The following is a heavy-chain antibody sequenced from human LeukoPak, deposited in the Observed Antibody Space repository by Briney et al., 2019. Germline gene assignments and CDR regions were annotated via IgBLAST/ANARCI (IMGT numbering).Heavy chain of an antibody. V-gene: IGHV4-4*07. J-gene: IGHJ5*02. CDR1: GGSISNFY. CDR3: ARGLSHVYDFNWFDP. Sequence: SETPSLTCTVSGGSISNFYWSWIRQPAGKGLDWIGRINTSGTTRYNPSLQSRVTLSMDSSNSQFSLYLTSVAAADTAVYYCARGLSHVYDFNWFDPWGQGILVTVSS. D-gene: IGHD2/OR15-2a*01. CDR2: INTSGTT.